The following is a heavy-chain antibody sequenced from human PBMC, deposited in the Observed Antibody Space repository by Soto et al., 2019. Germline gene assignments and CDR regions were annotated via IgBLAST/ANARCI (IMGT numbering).Heavy chain of an antibody. CDR1: GGTFSTYT. CDR3: TLGSWSAETFDI. CDR2: IIPMLDVT. D-gene: IGHD6-13*01. Sequence: QVQLLQSGAEVRKPGSSVKVSCKASGGTFSTYTIIWVRQAPGQGLEWMGRIIPMLDVTNTAQSFQGRVTMTADKSTRTAYLEQSTLRSDDTAMYFCTLGSWSAETFDIWGRGTMVTVSS. J-gene: IGHJ3*02. V-gene: IGHV1-69*02.